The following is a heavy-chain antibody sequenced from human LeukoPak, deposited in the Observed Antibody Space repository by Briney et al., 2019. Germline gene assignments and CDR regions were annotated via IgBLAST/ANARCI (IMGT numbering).Heavy chain of an antibody. CDR1: GFTFSSYA. D-gene: IGHD6-13*01. V-gene: IGHV3-23*01. J-gene: IGHJ3*02. CDR3: ARSPAAGSFDI. Sequence: GGSLRLSCAASGFTFSSYAMSWVRQAPGKGLEWVSAISGSGGSTYYADSVKGRFTISRDNAKNSLYLQMNSLRAEDTAVYYCARSPAAGSFDIWGQGTMVTVSS. CDR2: ISGSGGST.